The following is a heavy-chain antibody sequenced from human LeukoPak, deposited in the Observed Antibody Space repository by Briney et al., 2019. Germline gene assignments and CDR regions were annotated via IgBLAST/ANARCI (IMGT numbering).Heavy chain of an antibody. CDR1: GFTFSTCA. Sequence: GGSLRLSCAASGFTFSTCAMHWVRQAPGKGLEWVAVVSYDGSDKYYADSVKGRFTISRDNSKYTVYLQMNSLRAEDTAVYYCAGRVTGYSSGYVYWGQGTLVTVSS. CDR2: VSYDGSDK. D-gene: IGHD5-18*01. J-gene: IGHJ4*02. CDR3: AGRVTGYSSGYVY. V-gene: IGHV3-30-3*01.